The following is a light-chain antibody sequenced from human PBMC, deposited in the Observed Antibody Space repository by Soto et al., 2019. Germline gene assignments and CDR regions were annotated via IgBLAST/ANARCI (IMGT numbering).Light chain of an antibody. CDR2: GAS. CDR1: QSVSSSY. V-gene: IGKV3-20*01. Sequence: EIVLTQSPGTLSLSPGGRATLSCSASQSVSSSYLAWYQQKPGQAPRLLIYGASSRATGIPDRFSGSGSGTDFTLTISRLEPEDVAVYYCQRFGTSPPWTFGQGTKVDIK. CDR3: QRFGTSPPWT. J-gene: IGKJ1*01.